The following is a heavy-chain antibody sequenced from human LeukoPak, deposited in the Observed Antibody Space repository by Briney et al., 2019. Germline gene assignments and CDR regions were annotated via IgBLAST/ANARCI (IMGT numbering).Heavy chain of an antibody. J-gene: IGHJ6*02. CDR1: GFTFSTYA. CDR3: ARVPVVTGYDYWGMDV. V-gene: IGHV3-23*01. D-gene: IGHD3-22*01. CDR2: ITVSGDRT. Sequence: GGSLRLSCAASGFTFSTYAMSWVRQAPGKGLEWVSSITVSGDRTFYANSVKGRFTISRDDSKNTLFVQMNSLRDEDTAVYYCARVPVVTGYDYWGMDVWGQGTTVTVSS.